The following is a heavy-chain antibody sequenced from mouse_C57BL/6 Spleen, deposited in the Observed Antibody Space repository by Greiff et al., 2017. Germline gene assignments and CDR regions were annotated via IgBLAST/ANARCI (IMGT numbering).Heavy chain of an antibody. Sequence: QVQLKESGAELVKPGASVKISCKASGYAFSSYGMNWVKQRPGKGLEWIGTIYPGDGDTNYNGKFKGKATLTADKSSSTAYMQLSSLTSEDSAVYFGARRDYGSFDYWGQGTTLTVSS. CDR3: ARRDYGSFDY. D-gene: IGHD1-1*01. CDR2: IYPGDGDT. CDR1: GYAFSSYG. J-gene: IGHJ2*01. V-gene: IGHV1-80*01.